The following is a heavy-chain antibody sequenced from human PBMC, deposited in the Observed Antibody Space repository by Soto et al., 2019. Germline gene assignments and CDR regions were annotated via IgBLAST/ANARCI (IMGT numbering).Heavy chain of an antibody. CDR1: GDSVSNPSAT. Sequence: SQTLSLPCAIPGDSVSNPSATWEWIRQSPSRGLEWLGRTRYTSKWSYEYALSVKGRITISPDTPKNHFSLQLDSVTPEDTAVYYCLRVDWNDAGSWGQGTLVTVSS. CDR2: TRYTSKWSY. CDR3: LRVDWNDAGS. V-gene: IGHV6-1*01. D-gene: IGHD1-1*01. J-gene: IGHJ5*02.